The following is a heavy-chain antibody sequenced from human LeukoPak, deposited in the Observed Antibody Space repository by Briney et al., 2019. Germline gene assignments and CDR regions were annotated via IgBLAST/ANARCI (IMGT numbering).Heavy chain of an antibody. CDR3: ARWRYCSGGSCYRGLGWFDP. J-gene: IGHJ5*02. CDR1: GHTFTSYG. D-gene: IGHD2-15*01. CDR2: ISAYNGNT. Sequence: GASVKVSCKASGHTFTSYGISWVRQAPGQGLEWMGWISAYNGNTNYAQKLQGRVTMTTDTSTSTAYMELRSLRSDDTAVYYCARWRYCSGGSCYRGLGWFDPWGQGTLVTVSS. V-gene: IGHV1-18*01.